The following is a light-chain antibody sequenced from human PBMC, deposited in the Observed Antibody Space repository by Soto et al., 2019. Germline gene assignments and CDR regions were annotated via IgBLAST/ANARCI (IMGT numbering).Light chain of an antibody. CDR1: YSSIGNNY. CDR2: YNS. V-gene: IGLV1-51*01. Sequence: QSVLTQPPSVSATPGQTVTISCSGSYSSIGNNYVSWYQQFPGTAPKLLIYYNSKRPSGIPDRFSGSQSDTSATLVITGLQTGDEADYYCQSWDSSLNAVVFGGGTKLTVL. J-gene: IGLJ2*01. CDR3: QSWDSSLNAVV.